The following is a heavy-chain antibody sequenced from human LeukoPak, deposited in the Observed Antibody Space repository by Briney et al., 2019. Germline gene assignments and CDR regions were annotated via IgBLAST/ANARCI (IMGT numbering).Heavy chain of an antibody. J-gene: IGHJ4*02. CDR1: GYTLTESS. CDR2: SDPEDGET. V-gene: IGHV1-24*01. CDR3: ATDLGRSVWWLN. Sequence: ASVKVSCKVSGYTLTESSMHWVRQAPGKGLEWMGGSDPEDGETIYAQKFQGRVTMTEDTSTDTAYMELSSLRSEDTAVYYCATDLGRSVWWLNWGQGTLVTVSS. D-gene: IGHD5-12*01.